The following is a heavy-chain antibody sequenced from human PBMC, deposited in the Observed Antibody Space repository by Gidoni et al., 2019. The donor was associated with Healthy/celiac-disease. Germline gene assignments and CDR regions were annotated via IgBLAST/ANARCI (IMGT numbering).Heavy chain of an antibody. V-gene: IGHV4-59*01. CDR3: AREARYDYVWGSYRPEGWFDP. CDR1: GGAISSYY. J-gene: IGHJ5*02. D-gene: IGHD3-16*02. Sequence: QVQLQESGPGLVKPSETLSLTCTVSGGAISSYYWSWIRQPPGKGLEWMGYIYYSGSTNYNPSLKSRVTISVDTSKNQFSLKLSSVTAADTAVYYCAREARYDYVWGSYRPEGWFDPWGQGTLVTVSS. CDR2: IYYSGST.